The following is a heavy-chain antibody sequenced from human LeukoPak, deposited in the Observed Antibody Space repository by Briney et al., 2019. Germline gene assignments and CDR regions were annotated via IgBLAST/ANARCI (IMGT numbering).Heavy chain of an antibody. D-gene: IGHD5-18*01. V-gene: IGHV1-8*03. Sequence: ASVKVSCKASGYTFTSYDINWVRQATGQGLEWMGWMNPNSGNTGYAQKFQGRVTITRNTSISTAYMELSSLRSEDTAVYYCARGGDGRGYSYGYHWFDPWGQGTLVTVSS. CDR2: MNPNSGNT. J-gene: IGHJ5*02. CDR1: GYTFTSYD. CDR3: ARGGDGRGYSYGYHWFDP.